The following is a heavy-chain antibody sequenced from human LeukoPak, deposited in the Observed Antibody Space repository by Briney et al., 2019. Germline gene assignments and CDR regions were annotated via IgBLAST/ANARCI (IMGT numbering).Heavy chain of an antibody. CDR2: IIPIFGTA. CDR1: GGTFSSYA. D-gene: IGHD4-17*01. V-gene: IGHV1-69*13. CDR3: ARDRRAGDEGYFDY. Sequence: SVKVSCKASGGTFSSYAISWVRQAPGQGLEWTGGIIPIFGTANYAQKFQGRVTITADESTSTAYMELSSLRSEDTAVYYCARDRRAGDEGYFDYWGQGTLVTVSS. J-gene: IGHJ4*02.